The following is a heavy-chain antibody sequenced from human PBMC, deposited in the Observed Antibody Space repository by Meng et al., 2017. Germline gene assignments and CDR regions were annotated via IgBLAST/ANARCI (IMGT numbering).Heavy chain of an antibody. CDR1: GGSISSSSYY. D-gene: IGHD5-24*01. J-gene: IGHJ4*02. Sequence: SETLSLTCTVSGGSISSSSYYWGWIRQPPGKGLEGIGSIYYSGSTYYNPSLKSRVTISVDTSKNQFSLKLSSVTAADTAVYYCAREMATITGWGQGTLVTVSS. CDR2: IYYSGST. CDR3: AREMATITG. V-gene: IGHV4-39*07.